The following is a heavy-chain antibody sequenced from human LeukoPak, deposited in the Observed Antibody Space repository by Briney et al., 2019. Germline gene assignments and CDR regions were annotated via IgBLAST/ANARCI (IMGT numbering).Heavy chain of an antibody. CDR2: IRRRTNSYTT. J-gene: IGHJ3*02. CDR1: GFTLSDYI. Sequence: GGSLRLSCAASGFTLSDYILDWVRQAPGKGLEGVGRIRRRTNSYTTEYAASVKGRFIISRDDSKNSLYLHMNSLKTEDTAVYHCTRDGGEGGNSAFDSWGQGTVVTVSS. V-gene: IGHV3-72*01. CDR3: TRDGGEGGNSAFDS. D-gene: IGHD3-16*01.